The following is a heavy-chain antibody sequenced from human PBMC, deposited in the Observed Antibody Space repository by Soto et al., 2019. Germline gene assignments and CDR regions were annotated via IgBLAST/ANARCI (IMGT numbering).Heavy chain of an antibody. CDR2: IYYTGNT. D-gene: IGHD2-15*01. CDR1: GDSVSSSSYY. CDR3: ARGYCSGGSCYSTWEWGVEFDY. Sequence: SETLSLTCTVSGDSVSSSSYYWGWIRQPPGKGLEWIGSIYYTGNTYYNPSLKSRVTISVETSKNRFSLKLSSVTAADTAVYYCARGYCSGGSCYSTWEWGVEFDYWGQGTLVTVSS. J-gene: IGHJ4*02. V-gene: IGHV4-39*01.